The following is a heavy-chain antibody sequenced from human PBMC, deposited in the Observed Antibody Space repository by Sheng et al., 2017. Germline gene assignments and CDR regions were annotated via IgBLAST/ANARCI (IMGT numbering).Heavy chain of an antibody. D-gene: IGHD4-17*01. Sequence: QVQLQQWGAGLLKPSETLSLTCAVYGGSFSGYYWSWIRQPPGKGLEWIGEINHSGSTNYNPSLKSRVTISVDTSKNQFSLKLSSVTAADTAVYYCARGLTVRKQRYYYYYGMDVWGQGTTVTVSS. CDR3: ARGLTVRKQRYYYYYGMDV. CDR2: INHSGST. CDR1: GGSFSGYY. V-gene: IGHV4-34*01. J-gene: IGHJ6*02.